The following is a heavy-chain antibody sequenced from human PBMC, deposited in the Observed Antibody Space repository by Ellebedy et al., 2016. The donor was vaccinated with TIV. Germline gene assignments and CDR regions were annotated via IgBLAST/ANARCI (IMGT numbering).Heavy chain of an antibody. V-gene: IGHV1-69*06. J-gene: IGHJ6*02. Sequence: ASVKVSCKASGGTFSSYAISWVRQAPGQGLEWMGGIIPIFGTANYAQKFQGRVTITADKSTSTAYMELSSLRSEDTAVYYCAKDREAAMASYFHYGMDVWGQGTTVTVSS. D-gene: IGHD5-18*01. CDR3: AKDREAAMASYFHYGMDV. CDR1: GGTFSSYA. CDR2: IIPIFGTA.